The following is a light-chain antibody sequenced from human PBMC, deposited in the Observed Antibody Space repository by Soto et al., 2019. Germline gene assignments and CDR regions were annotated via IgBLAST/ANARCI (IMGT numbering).Light chain of an antibody. J-gene: IGLJ3*02. CDR2: EVT. V-gene: IGLV2-8*01. CDR1: NSDVGGYNY. Sequence: QSVLTQPPSASGSPGQSVTISCTGTNSDVGGYNYVSWYQQYPGKAPKLLIYEVTKRPSGVPDRFSGSKSGNTAYLTVSGLQAEDEADYYCQSYDSSLSGWVFGGGTKLTVL. CDR3: QSYDSSLSGWV.